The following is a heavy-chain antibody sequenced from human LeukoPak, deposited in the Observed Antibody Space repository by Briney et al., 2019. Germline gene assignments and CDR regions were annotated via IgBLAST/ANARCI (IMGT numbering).Heavy chain of an antibody. J-gene: IGHJ5*02. CDR1: GGSISGSSYY. Sequence: SETLSLTCTVSGGSISGSSYYWGWIRQPPGRGLEWIGSIYYSGSTYYNPSLKSRVTISVDTSKNQFSLKLSSVTAADTAVYYCASLNAGVYDYVWGSYPSNWFDPWGQGTLVTVSS. CDR3: ASLNAGVYDYVWGSYPSNWFDP. CDR2: IYYSGST. V-gene: IGHV4-39*01. D-gene: IGHD3-16*02.